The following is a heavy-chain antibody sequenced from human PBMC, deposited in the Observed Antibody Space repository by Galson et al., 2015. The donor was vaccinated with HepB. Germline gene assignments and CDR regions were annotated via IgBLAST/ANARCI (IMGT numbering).Heavy chain of an antibody. CDR2: ISWDGSHI. J-gene: IGHJ4*02. D-gene: IGHD1-26*01. V-gene: IGHV3-20*04. CDR1: GFTFDDYS. CDR3: ARDYSGSYSAY. Sequence: SLRLSCAASGFTFDDYSLYWLRQVRGQRPEWLSLISWDGSHIFYADSVTGRFTISRDNAKNSLYLQMNSLRAEDPAVYYCARDYSGSYSAYWGRGTLVTVSS.